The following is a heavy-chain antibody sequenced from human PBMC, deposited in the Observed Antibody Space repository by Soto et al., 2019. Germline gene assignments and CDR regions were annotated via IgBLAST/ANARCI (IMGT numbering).Heavy chain of an antibody. D-gene: IGHD7-27*01. CDR3: AAELGFGKLSVV. J-gene: IGHJ6*02. CDR2: IIPLFGTT. Sequence: QVQVVQSGVEVMRPGSSVKVSCRASGDTFKNCVISWVRQAPGQGLEWMGGIIPLFGTTDFAQRFQGRLTITTDESTTTAYMDLSRLRSEDTATYYCAAELGFGKLSVVWGQGIAVIVSS. CDR1: GDTFKNCV. V-gene: IGHV1-69*01.